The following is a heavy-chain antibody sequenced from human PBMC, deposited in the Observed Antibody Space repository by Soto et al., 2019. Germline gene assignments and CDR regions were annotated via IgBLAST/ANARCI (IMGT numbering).Heavy chain of an antibody. CDR3: ARTSYYDFWIGPREGYGMDV. V-gene: IGHV3-21*01. J-gene: IGHJ6*02. CDR1: GFTFSSYS. CDR2: ISSSSTYI. Sequence: EVQLVESGGGLVKPGGSLRLSCAASGFTFSSYSMNWVRQAPGKGLEWVSSISSSSTYIYYADSVKGRFTISRDNAKNSLYLQMNSLRAEDTAVYYCARTSYYDFWIGPREGYGMDVWGQGTTVTVSS. D-gene: IGHD3-3*01.